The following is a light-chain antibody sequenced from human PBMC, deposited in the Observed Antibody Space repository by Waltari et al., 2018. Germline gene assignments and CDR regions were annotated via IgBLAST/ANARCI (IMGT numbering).Light chain of an antibody. V-gene: IGLV1-40*01. Sequence: QSVLTQPPSVSGAPGQRVTISCPGSSSNLGAGYAVPWSHQLPGTAPKLLIYGNSNRPSGVPDRFSGSKSGTSASLAITGLQAEDEADYYCQSYDSSLSGSGVFGGGTKLTVL. CDR2: GNS. J-gene: IGLJ3*02. CDR3: QSYDSSLSGSGV. CDR1: SSNLGAGYA.